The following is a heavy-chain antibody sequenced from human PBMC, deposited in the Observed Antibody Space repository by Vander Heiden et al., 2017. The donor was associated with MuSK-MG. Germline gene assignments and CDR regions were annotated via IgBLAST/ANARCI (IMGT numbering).Heavy chain of an antibody. Sequence: EVQLVESGGGLVQPGGSLRLSCAASGFTFSSYEMTWVRQAPGKGLEWISYISNSATNTYYADSVKGRFTISRDNAKKSLYLQMNSLRAEDTAVYYCARGPSVTYYSDYWGQGALVTVSS. CDR1: GFTFSSYE. D-gene: IGHD6-19*01. CDR2: ISNSATNT. J-gene: IGHJ4*02. CDR3: ARGPSVTYYSDY. V-gene: IGHV3-48*03.